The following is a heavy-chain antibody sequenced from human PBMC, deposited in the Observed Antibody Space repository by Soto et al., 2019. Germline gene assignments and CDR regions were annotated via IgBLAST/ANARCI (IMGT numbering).Heavy chain of an antibody. CDR2: INHRGST. CDR3: ARGVVVVAASHAFDI. Sequence: QVQLQQWGAGLLKPSETLSLTCAVYGGSFSGYYWSWIRQPPGKGLEWIGEINHRGSTNYNPSLKSRVTISVVTSKNQFSLKLSYVTAAVTAVYYCARGVVVVAASHAFDIWGQGTMVTVSS. CDR1: GGSFSGYY. D-gene: IGHD2-15*01. V-gene: IGHV4-34*01. J-gene: IGHJ3*02.